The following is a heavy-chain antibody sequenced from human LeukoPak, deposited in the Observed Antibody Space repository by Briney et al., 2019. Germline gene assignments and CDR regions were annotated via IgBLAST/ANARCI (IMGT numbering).Heavy chain of an antibody. D-gene: IGHD3-22*01. V-gene: IGHV3-21*01. CDR3: ARDVSYYYDSLTYGMDV. J-gene: IGHJ6*02. CDR1: GFTFSSYS. Sequence: GGSLRLSCAASGFTFSSYSMNWVRQAPGKGLEWVSSISSSSSYIYYADSVKGRFTISRDDAKNSLYLQMNSLRAEDTAVYYCARDVSYYYDSLTYGMDVWGQGTTVTVSS. CDR2: ISSSSSYI.